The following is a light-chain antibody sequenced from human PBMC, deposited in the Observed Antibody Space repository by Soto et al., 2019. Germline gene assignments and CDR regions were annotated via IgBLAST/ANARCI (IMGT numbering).Light chain of an antibody. V-gene: IGLV2-14*01. J-gene: IGLJ1*01. CDR3: SSYTTTSTLL. CDR1: SSDIGGYNY. CDR2: EVT. Sequence: QSALTQPASVSGSPGQSITISCTGTSSDIGGYNYVSWYQQYPGRTPKLIIYEVTNRPSGVSNRFSGSKSGNTASLTISGLQAEDEADYYCSSYTTTSTLLFGTGTKVTVL.